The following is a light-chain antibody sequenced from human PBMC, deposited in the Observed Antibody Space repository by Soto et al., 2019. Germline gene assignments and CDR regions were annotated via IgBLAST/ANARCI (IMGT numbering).Light chain of an antibody. CDR1: QNVYGW. Sequence: DIQMTQSPSTLSASVGDRVIITCRASQNVYGWLAWHQQKPGKAPKLLIYGVSSLERGVPSRFSGSGSGTEFTLTIASLQPEDFATYYCQQYNTYSCTFGQGTNVEI. J-gene: IGKJ1*01. CDR2: GVS. CDR3: QQYNTYSCT. V-gene: IGKV1-5*01.